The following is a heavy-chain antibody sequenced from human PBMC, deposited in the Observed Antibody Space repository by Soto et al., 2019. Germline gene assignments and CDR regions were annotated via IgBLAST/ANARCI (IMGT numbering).Heavy chain of an antibody. V-gene: IGHV4-31*01. Sequence: QVQLQESGPGLVKPSQTLSLTCTVSGGSISSGGYYWSWIRQHPGKGLEWIGYIYYSGSTYYNPSLKKSVSPAVDTSKNQFSLKLSSVTAADTAVYYCAREPYYDSKRCAFDIWGQGTMVTVSS. CDR1: GGSISSGGYY. CDR3: AREPYYDSKRCAFDI. D-gene: IGHD3-22*01. J-gene: IGHJ3*02. CDR2: IYYSGST.